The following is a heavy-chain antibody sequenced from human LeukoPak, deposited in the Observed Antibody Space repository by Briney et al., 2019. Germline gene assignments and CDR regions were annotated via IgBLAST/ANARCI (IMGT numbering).Heavy chain of an antibody. CDR1: GFSVSDHH. CDR2: TRNKANSYTT. J-gene: IGHJ4*02. Sequence: PGGSVTLSCAASGFSVSDHHMDCVRQAPGKGLEWVGRTRNKANSYTTEYAASVKGRLTISRDDSKNSVYLQMNSMKTEGMTMYYCVRWYYFDYWGQGTLVTVSS. V-gene: IGHV3-72*01. CDR3: VRWYYFDY.